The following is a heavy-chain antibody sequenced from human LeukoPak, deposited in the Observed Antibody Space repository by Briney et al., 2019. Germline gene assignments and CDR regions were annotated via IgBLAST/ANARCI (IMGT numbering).Heavy chain of an antibody. CDR2: ISGSGGST. J-gene: IGHJ4*02. CDR3: AKDPGYCSSTSCFSFDY. V-gene: IGHV3-23*01. CDR1: GFTFSSYA. Sequence: GGSLRLSCAASGFTFSSYAMSWVRQAPGKGLEWVSAISGSGGSTYYADSVKGRFTISRDNSKNTLYLQMNSLRDEDTAVYYCAKDPGYCSSTSCFSFDYWGQGTLVTVSS. D-gene: IGHD2-2*01.